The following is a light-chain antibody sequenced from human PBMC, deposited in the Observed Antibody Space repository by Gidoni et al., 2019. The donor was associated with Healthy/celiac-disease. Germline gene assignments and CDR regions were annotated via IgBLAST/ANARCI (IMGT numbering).Light chain of an antibody. CDR2: EVS. Sequence: SALTQPASVSGSPGQSITISCTGTSSDVGGYNYVSWYQQHPGQAPKLMIYEVSNRPSGVSNRFSGSKSGNTASLTISGLQAEVDAHYYFSSYTSSSSLVFGGGTKLTVL. J-gene: IGLJ2*01. CDR3: SSYTSSSSLV. V-gene: IGLV2-14*01. CDR1: SSDVGGYNY.